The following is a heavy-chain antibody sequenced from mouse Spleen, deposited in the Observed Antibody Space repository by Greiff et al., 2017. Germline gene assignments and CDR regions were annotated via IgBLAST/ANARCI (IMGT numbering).Heavy chain of an antibody. Sequence: EVQLQQSGPELVKPGASVKISCKASGYSFTGYYMNWVKQSPEKSLEWIGEINPSTGGTTYNQKFKAKATLTVDKSSSTAYMQLKSLTSEDSAVYYCARERELEYFDVWGAGTTVTVSS. J-gene: IGHJ1*01. CDR2: INPSTGGT. D-gene: IGHD4-1*01. CDR1: GYSFTGYY. V-gene: IGHV1-42*01. CDR3: ARERELEYFDV.